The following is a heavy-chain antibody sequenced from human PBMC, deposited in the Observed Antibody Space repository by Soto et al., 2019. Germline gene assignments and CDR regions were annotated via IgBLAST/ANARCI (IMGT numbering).Heavy chain of an antibody. Sequence: EVQLVESGGGLVQPGRSLRLSCAASGFTFDDYAMHWVRQAPGKGLEWVSGISWNSGSIGYADSVKGRFTISRDNAKNSLYMQMNSLRAEDTALYYCAKELGVAGTGSTGFDIWGQGTMVTVSS. CDR2: ISWNSGSI. V-gene: IGHV3-9*01. CDR3: AKELGVAGTGSTGFDI. J-gene: IGHJ3*02. CDR1: GFTFDDYA. D-gene: IGHD6-19*01.